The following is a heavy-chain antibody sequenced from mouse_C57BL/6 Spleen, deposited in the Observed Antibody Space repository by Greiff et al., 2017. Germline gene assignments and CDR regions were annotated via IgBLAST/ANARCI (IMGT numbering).Heavy chain of an antibody. V-gene: IGHV5-6*01. J-gene: IGHJ2*01. Sequence: EVQLMESGGDLVKPGGSLKLSCAASGFTFSSYGMSWVRQTPDKRLEWVATISSGGSYTYYPDSVKGRFTISRDNAKNTLYLQMSSLKSEDTAMYYCARGSYFDYWGQGTTLTVAS. CDR2: ISSGGSYT. CDR1: GFTFSSYG. CDR3: ARGSYFDY. D-gene: IGHD1-1*01.